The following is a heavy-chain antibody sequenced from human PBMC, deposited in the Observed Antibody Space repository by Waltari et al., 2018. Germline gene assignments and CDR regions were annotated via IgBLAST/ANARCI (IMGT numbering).Heavy chain of an antibody. CDR2: IKQDGSEK. J-gene: IGHJ5*02. D-gene: IGHD4-17*01. CDR1: GFTFSSYW. Sequence: EVQLVESGGGLVQPGGSLRLSCAASGFTFSSYWMSWVRQAPGKGLEWVANIKQDGSEKYDVDSVKGRFTISRDNAKNSLYLQMNSLRAEDTAVYYCAKHDYGDYPNWFDPWGQGTLVTVSS. CDR3: AKHDYGDYPNWFDP. V-gene: IGHV3-7*01.